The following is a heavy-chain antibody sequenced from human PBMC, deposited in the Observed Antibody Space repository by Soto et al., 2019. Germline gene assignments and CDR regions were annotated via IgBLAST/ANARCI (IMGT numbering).Heavy chain of an antibody. D-gene: IGHD6-13*01. Sequence: QVPLQESGPGLVKPSETLSLTCTVSGGSISSYYWSWIRQPPGQVLEWIGYIYYSPSTNYNPSLKSRVTISVDTSKNQFSLKLSSETAADTAVYYCASSNIAAAGFYYFGMDVWARGTPVTVSS. J-gene: IGHJ6*02. CDR3: ASSNIAAAGFYYFGMDV. CDR2: IYYSPST. V-gene: IGHV4-59*01. CDR1: GGSISSYY.